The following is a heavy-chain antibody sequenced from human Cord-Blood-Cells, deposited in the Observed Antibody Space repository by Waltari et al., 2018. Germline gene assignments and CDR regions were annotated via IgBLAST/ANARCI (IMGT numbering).Heavy chain of an antibody. CDR2: INHIEST. J-gene: IGHJ6*02. Sequence: QVQLQQWGAGLLKPSETLSLTCAVYGGSFSGYYWSWIRQPPGKGLEWIGEINHIESTNYNPSLKSRVTISVDTSKNQFSLKLSSVTAADTAVYYCARGASSGYYYYYYYGMDVWGQGTTVTVSS. CDR1: GGSFSGYY. CDR3: ARGASSGYYYYYYYGMDV. V-gene: IGHV4-34*01. D-gene: IGHD3-22*01.